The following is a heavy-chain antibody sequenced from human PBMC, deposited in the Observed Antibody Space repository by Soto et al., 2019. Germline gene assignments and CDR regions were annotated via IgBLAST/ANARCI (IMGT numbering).Heavy chain of an antibody. CDR2: INHSGST. CDR3: ARAFKYQLPSPY. D-gene: IGHD2-2*01. J-gene: IGHJ4*02. V-gene: IGHV4-39*07. Sequence: QLQLQESGPGLVKPSETLSLTCTVSGGSISSTSYYWSWIRQPPGKGLEWIGEINHSGSTNYNPSLKSRVTISVDTSKSQFSLKLSSVTGGDTAVYYCARAFKYQLPSPYWGQGTLVTDSS. CDR1: GGSISSTSYY.